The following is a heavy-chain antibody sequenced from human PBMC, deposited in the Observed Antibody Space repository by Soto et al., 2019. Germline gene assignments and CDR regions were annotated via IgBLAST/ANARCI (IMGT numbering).Heavy chain of an antibody. J-gene: IGHJ6*02. V-gene: IGHV4-34*09. CDR3: ARDFGERPDYGMDV. Sequence: PSETLSLTCSFYCGSVSGYYWSFICHPPGKGLEWIGEINHSGSTNYNPSLKSRVTISVDTSKNQFSLKLSFVTAADTAVYYCARDFGERPDYGMDVWGQGTTVTVSS. D-gene: IGHD1-1*01. CDR1: CGSVSGYY. CDR2: INHSGST.